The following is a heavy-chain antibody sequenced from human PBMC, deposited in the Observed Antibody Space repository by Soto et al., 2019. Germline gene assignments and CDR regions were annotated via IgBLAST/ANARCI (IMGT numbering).Heavy chain of an antibody. CDR3: ARSPDSSGYYPRWYYYGMDV. Sequence: SESLSLTCTVSGGSISRYYWSWIRQPPGKGLEWIGEIYHSGSTNYNPSLKSRVTISVDKSKNQFSLKLSSVTAADTAVYYCARSPDSSGYYPRWYYYGMDVWGQGTTVTVSS. D-gene: IGHD3-22*01. J-gene: IGHJ6*02. CDR2: IYHSGST. CDR1: GGSISRYY. V-gene: IGHV4-59*12.